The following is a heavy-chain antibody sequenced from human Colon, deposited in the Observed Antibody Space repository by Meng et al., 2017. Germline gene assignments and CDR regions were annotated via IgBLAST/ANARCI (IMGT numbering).Heavy chain of an antibody. CDR1: GFTFSNAW. J-gene: IGHJ6*02. Sequence: EVQLVESGGGLVKPGGSLRLSCAASGFTFSNAWMSWVRQAPGKGLEWVGRIKSKTDGGTTDYAAPVKGRFTISRDDSKNTLYLQMNSLKTEDTAVYYCTNGNSAEYYYYYGMDVWGQGTTVTVSS. V-gene: IGHV3-15*01. D-gene: IGHD1-7*01. CDR2: IKSKTDGGTT. CDR3: TNGNSAEYYYYYGMDV.